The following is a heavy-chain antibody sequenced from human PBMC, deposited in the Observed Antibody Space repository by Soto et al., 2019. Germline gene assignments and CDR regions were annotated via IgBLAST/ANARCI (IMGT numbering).Heavy chain of an antibody. V-gene: IGHV2-5*02. CDR3: AHSPPYGSTWAPDY. Sequence: GLDLEWLALIYWDDDKRYSPSLKSRLTITKDTSKNQVVLTMTNMDPVDTATYYCAHSPPYGSTWAPDYWGQGTLVTVSS. J-gene: IGHJ4*02. D-gene: IGHD6-13*01. CDR2: IYWDDDK.